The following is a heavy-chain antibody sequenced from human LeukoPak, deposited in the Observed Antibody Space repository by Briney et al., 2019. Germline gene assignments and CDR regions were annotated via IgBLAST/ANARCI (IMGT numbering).Heavy chain of an antibody. CDR1: GFSVSNNY. CDR2: MHSDGRT. J-gene: IGHJ3*02. Sequence: PGGSLRLSCAASGFSVSNNYMNWVRQASGKGLEWVSVMHSDGRTFCADSVKGRFTISRDKSKNMFYLQMDSLRAEDTAVYYCARDPDDRSGLDAFETWGQGTKVTVS. D-gene: IGHD3-22*01. V-gene: IGHV3-53*01. CDR3: ARDPDDRSGLDAFET.